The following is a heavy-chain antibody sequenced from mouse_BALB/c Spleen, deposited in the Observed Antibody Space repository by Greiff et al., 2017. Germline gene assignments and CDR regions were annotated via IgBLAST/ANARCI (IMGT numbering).Heavy chain of an antibody. Sequence: EVKLVESGPELVKPGASVKISCKASGYTFTDYNMHWVKQSPGKSLEWIGYIYPYNGGTGYNQKFKSKATLTVDKSSSTAYMELLSLTSEDSAVYYCARGGSWFAYWGQGTLVTVSA. J-gene: IGHJ3*01. CDR2: IYPYNGGT. CDR3: ARGGSWFAY. CDR1: GYTFTDYN. V-gene: IGHV1S29*02.